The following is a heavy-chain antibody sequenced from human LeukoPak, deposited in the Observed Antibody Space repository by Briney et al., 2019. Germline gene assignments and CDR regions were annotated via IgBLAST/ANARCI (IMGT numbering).Heavy chain of an antibody. Sequence: SVKVSCKASGGTFSSYAISWVRQAPGQGLEWMGGIIPIFGTANYAQKFQGRVTITADESTSTAYMELSSLRSEDTAVYYCARDPTSLMAVAVGDGMDVWGQGTTVTVSS. V-gene: IGHV1-69*13. CDR1: GGTFSSYA. CDR3: ARDPTSLMAVAVGDGMDV. D-gene: IGHD6-19*01. J-gene: IGHJ6*02. CDR2: IIPIFGTA.